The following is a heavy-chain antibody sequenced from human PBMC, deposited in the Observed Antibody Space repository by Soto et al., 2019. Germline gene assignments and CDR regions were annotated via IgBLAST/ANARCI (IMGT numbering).Heavy chain of an antibody. V-gene: IGHV3-23*01. Sequence: EVYLLESGGDLVQPGGSLRLSCAASGFSFDSYVMNWVRQAPGKGLEWVSSISPRGGGANYADSVKGRFTISRDNSKKPLSLKMNTLRAGDTAVFYWPKDLTQLTWVLHSDGLDVWAQGTTVTFSS. CDR3: PKDLTQLTWVLHSDGLDV. J-gene: IGHJ6*01. D-gene: IGHD1-1*01. CDR2: ISPRGGGA. CDR1: GFSFDSYV.